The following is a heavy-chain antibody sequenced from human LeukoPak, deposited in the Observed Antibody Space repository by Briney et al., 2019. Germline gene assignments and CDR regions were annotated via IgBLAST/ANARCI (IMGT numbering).Heavy chain of an antibody. D-gene: IGHD3-22*01. V-gene: IGHV4-39*01. Sequence: SETLSLTCTVSGDSISSSRSDWGWSRQPRGEGLEGIGRMYYRGSTYDNRSRKSRVTIAVDTSNTQFSLKLSSVTAADTAVYYCARQRSYYYDGWGQGTLVTVSS. J-gene: IGHJ4*02. CDR2: MYYRGST. CDR1: GDSISSSRSD. CDR3: ARQRSYYYDG.